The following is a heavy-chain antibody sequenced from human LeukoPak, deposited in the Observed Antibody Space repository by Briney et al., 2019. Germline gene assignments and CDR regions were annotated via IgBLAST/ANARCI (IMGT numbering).Heavy chain of an antibody. V-gene: IGHV3-23*01. Sequence: GGSLTLSCAASGFTFSNFAMDWVRQAPGKGLEWVSTISGSGGSTYYADSVKGRFTISRDNSKNTLYLQMNSLRAEDTAVYYCARDQGGYIVVIYYFDYWGQGTLVTVSS. CDR1: GFTFSNFA. CDR2: ISGSGGST. D-gene: IGHD3-22*01. CDR3: ARDQGGYIVVIYYFDY. J-gene: IGHJ4*02.